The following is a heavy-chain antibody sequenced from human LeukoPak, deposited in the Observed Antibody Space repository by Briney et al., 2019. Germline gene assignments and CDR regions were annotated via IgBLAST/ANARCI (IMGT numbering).Heavy chain of an antibody. V-gene: IGHV4-39*07. CDR1: GGSISSSSYY. D-gene: IGHD4-17*01. J-gene: IGHJ4*02. CDR3: AREHDYGDSDAEI. CDR2: IYYSGST. Sequence: NPSETLSLTCTVSGGSISSSSYYWGWIRQPPGKGLEWIGSIYYSGSTYYNPSLKSRVTISVDTSKNQFSLKLSSVTAADTAVYYCAREHDYGDSDAEIWGQGTLVTVSS.